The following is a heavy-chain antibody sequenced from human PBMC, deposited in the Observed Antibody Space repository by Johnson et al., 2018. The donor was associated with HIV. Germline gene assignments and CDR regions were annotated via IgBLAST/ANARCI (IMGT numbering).Heavy chain of an antibody. J-gene: IGHJ3*02. CDR3: ARGSSYYYDSSGYAFDI. CDR1: GFTFSSYP. D-gene: IGHD3-22*01. V-gene: IGHV3-13*01. Sequence: VQLVESGGGVVQPGRSLRLSCVVSGFTFSSYPMHWVRQAPGKGLEWVSTISGSGGSTYYPGSVNGRFTISRENAKNSLYLQMNSLRAGDTAVYYCARGSSYYYDSSGYAFDIWGQGTMVTVSS. CDR2: ISGSGGST.